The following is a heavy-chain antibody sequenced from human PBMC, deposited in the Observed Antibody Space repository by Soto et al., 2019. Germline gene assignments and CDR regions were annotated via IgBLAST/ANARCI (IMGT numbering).Heavy chain of an antibody. J-gene: IGHJ6*02. Sequence: GGSLRLSCAASGFTFSSYGMHWVRQAPGKGLEWVAVISYDGSNKYYADSVKGRFTISRDNSKNTLYLQMNSLRAEDTAVYYCAKATPRYYDFWSGYFGYYYYGMDVWGQGTTVTVSS. V-gene: IGHV3-30*18. CDR3: AKATPRYYDFWSGYFGYYYYGMDV. CDR1: GFTFSSYG. CDR2: ISYDGSNK. D-gene: IGHD3-3*01.